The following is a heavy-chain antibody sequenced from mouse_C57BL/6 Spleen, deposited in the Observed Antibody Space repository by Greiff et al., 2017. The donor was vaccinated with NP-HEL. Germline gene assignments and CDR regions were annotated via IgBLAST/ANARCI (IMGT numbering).Heavy chain of an antibody. CDR1: GYAFSSSW. CDR3: ARSPYYGSSYGWYFDV. V-gene: IGHV1-82*01. CDR2: IYPGDGDT. Sequence: QVQLKQSGPELVKPGASVKISCKASGYAFSSSWMNWVKQRPGKGLEWIGRIYPGDGDTNYNGKFKGKATLTADKSSSTAYMQLSSLTSEDSAVYFCARSPYYGSSYGWYFDVWGTGTTVTVSS. D-gene: IGHD1-1*01. J-gene: IGHJ1*03.